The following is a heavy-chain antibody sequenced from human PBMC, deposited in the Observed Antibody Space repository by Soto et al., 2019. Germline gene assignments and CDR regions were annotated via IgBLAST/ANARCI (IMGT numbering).Heavy chain of an antibody. J-gene: IGHJ3*02. CDR1: GFTFSSYA. V-gene: IGHV3-23*01. D-gene: IGHD3-22*01. Sequence: QPGGSLRLSCAASGFTFSSYAMSWVRQASGKGLAWVSAISGSGGSTYYADSVKGRFTISRDNSKNTLYLQMNSLRAEDTDVYYCAKAMRVVGSEVFGAFDNWGQGTMVTVSS. CDR2: ISGSGGST. CDR3: AKAMRVVGSEVFGAFDN.